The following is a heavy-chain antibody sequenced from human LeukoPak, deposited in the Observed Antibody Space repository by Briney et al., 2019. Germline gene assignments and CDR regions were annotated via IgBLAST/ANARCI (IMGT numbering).Heavy chain of an antibody. CDR2: INWNGGST. CDR3: AAVAGRGYYYYGMDV. V-gene: IGHV3-20*01. CDR1: GFTFDDYG. Sequence: GGSLRLPCAASGFTFDDYGMSWVRQAPGKGLEWVSGINWNGGSTGYADSVKGRFTISRDNAKNSLYLQMNSLRAEDTALYHCAAVAGRGYYYYGMDVWGQGTTVTVSS. D-gene: IGHD6-19*01. J-gene: IGHJ6*02.